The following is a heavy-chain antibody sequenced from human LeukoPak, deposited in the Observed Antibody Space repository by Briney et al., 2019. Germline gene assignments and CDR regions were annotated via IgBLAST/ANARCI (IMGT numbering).Heavy chain of an antibody. J-gene: IGHJ5*02. CDR1: GFTFSNYA. V-gene: IGHV3-30*02. Sequence: GRSLRLSCAASGFTFSNYALHWVRQAPGKGLEWVAFIRYDGSNKYYADSVKGRFTISRDNSKNTLYLQMNSLRAEDTAVYYCAKDKFGELFRFDPWGQGTLVTVSS. D-gene: IGHD3-10*01. CDR2: IRYDGSNK. CDR3: AKDKFGELFRFDP.